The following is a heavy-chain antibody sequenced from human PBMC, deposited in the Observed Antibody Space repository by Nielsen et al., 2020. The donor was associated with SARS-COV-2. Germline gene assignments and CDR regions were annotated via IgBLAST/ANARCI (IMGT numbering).Heavy chain of an antibody. CDR1: VGSITDSYYY. CDR3: ARGPTVQPFHH. J-gene: IGHJ1*01. Sequence: SETLSLTFSVSVGSITDSYYYWVCLRPPPSNGLELIGLVYYTGLTYYAPSLKSRVTISADSSKNQLSLKLNSVTAADTAVYFCARGPTVQPFHHWGQGTLVYVSS. CDR2: VYYTGLT. D-gene: IGHD4-17*01. V-gene: IGHV4-39*01.